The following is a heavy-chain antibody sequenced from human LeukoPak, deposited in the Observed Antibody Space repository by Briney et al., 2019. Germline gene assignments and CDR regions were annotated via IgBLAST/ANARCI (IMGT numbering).Heavy chain of an antibody. CDR3: ARVGAPYYYDSYGFDP. CDR2: IYTSGST. J-gene: IGHJ5*02. V-gene: IGHV4-4*07. D-gene: IGHD3-22*01. CDR1: GGSISSYY. Sequence: SETLSLTCTVSGGSISSYYWSWSRQPAGKGLEWIGRIYTSGSTNYNPSLKSRVTMSVDTSKNQFSLKLSSVTAADTAVYYCARVGAPYYYDSYGFDPWGQGTLVTVSS.